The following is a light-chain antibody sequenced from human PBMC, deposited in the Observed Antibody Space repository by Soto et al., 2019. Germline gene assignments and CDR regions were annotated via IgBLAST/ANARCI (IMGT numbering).Light chain of an antibody. V-gene: IGKV3-11*01. Sequence: EIVLTQSPGTLSLSPGERATLSCRASQSVSSYLAWYQQKPGQAPRLLIYDASKRAPGIPARFSGSGSGTDFTLTVSSLEPEDFAVYYCQQSSNWQGTFGRGTKVDIK. J-gene: IGKJ1*01. CDR1: QSVSSY. CDR2: DAS. CDR3: QQSSNWQGT.